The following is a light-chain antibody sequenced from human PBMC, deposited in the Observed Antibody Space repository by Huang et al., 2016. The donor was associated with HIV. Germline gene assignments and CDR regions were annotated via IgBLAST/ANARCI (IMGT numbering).Light chain of an antibody. CDR1: QSVGNY. V-gene: IGKV3-11*01. CDR2: DTS. J-gene: IGKJ4*01. Sequence: IVLTQSPATLSWYPGERVTLSCRASQSVGNYIAWYQQHPGQSPQLPIYDTSNRATGTPVRFSGSGSGTDFTLTISSLESEDFAVYYCQQRSSGVTFGGGTKVQVK. CDR3: QQRSSGVT.